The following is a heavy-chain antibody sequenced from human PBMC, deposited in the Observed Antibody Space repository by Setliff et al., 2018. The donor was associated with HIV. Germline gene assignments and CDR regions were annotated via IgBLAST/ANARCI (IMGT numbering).Heavy chain of an antibody. CDR1: GGSFSGYY. V-gene: IGHV4-34*01. D-gene: IGHD2-2*01. CDR3: ARGGTSSNWFGP. Sequence: KSSETLSLTCAVYGGSFSGYYWSWIRQPPGKGLEWIGEINHNGGTNYSPSLKSRVTISVDTSKNQFSLKLTSVTAADTAVYYCARGGTSSNWFGPWGQGTLVTVSS. CDR2: INHNGGT. J-gene: IGHJ5*02.